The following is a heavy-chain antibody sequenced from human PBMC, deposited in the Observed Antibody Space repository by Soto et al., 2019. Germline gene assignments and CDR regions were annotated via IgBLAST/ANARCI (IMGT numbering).Heavy chain of an antibody. CDR3: AKDITCSGGSCPSFDYYGMDV. CDR2: ISWDGGST. Sequence: VGSLRLSCAASGFTFDDYTMHWVRQAPGKGLEWVSLISWDGGSTYYADSVKGRFTISRDNSKNSLYLQMNSLRTEDTALYYCAKDITCSGGSCPSFDYYGMDVWGQGTTVTVSS. CDR1: GFTFDDYT. J-gene: IGHJ6*02. V-gene: IGHV3-43*01. D-gene: IGHD2-15*01.